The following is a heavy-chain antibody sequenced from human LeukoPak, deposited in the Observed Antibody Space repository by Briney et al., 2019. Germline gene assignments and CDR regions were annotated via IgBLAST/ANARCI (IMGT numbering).Heavy chain of an antibody. CDR2: IYISGSGST. CDR1: GGSISSYY. J-gene: IGHJ6*03. Sequence: KPSETLSLTCTVSGGSISSYYWSWIRQPAGKGLEWIGRIYISGSGSTNYNPSLKSRVTISVDKSKNQFSLKLSSVTAADTAVYYCARRYSYYYMDVWGKGTTVTVSS. D-gene: IGHD3-16*02. CDR3: ARRYSYYYMDV. V-gene: IGHV4-4*07.